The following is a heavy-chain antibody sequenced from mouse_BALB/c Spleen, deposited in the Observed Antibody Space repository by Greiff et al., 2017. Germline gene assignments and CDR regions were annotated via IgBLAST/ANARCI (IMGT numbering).Heavy chain of an antibody. J-gene: IGHJ4*01. Sequence: EVQLVESGGGLVQPGGSLRLSCATSGFTFTGYYMSWVSQPPGKALEWLGVIRNTANGYTTEDSASEKGRFTISRENSQSILYLQMNNLSAADSATYYCARYLRDGNCSYCAMDDWGEGTSVTVSS. CDR2: IRNTANGYTT. V-gene: IGHV7-3*02. CDR1: GFTFTGYY. CDR3: ARYLRDGNCSYCAMDD. D-gene: IGHD2-1*01.